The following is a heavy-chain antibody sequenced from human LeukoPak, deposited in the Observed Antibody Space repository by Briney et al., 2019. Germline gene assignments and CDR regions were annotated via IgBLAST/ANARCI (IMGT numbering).Heavy chain of an antibody. V-gene: IGHV1-46*01. CDR2: INPSGGST. J-gene: IGHJ4*02. Sequence: ASVKVSCKASGYTFTGYYMHWVRQAPGQGLEWMGIINPSGGSTSYAQKFQGRVTMTRDTSTSTVYMELSSLRSEDTAVYYCARVVWLQRPDYWGQGTLVTVSS. CDR3: ARVVWLQRPDY. CDR1: GYTFTGYY. D-gene: IGHD5-24*01.